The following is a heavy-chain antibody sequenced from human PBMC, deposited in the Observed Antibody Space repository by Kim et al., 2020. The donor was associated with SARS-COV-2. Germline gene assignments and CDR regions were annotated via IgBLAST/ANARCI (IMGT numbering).Heavy chain of an antibody. V-gene: IGHV4-59*01. J-gene: IGHJ3*01. D-gene: IGHD4-4*01. CDR2: IYYTGTT. Sequence: SETLSLTCTVSGGSISPFFWIWIRLPPGKGLEWLGEIYYTGTTHYNPSLNSRVAMSVDTSKNQFSLKLRSVTAADTALYYCARAKPTPSQTNDAFDLWEHGTMVTISS. CDR1: GGSISPFF. CDR3: ARAKPTPSQTNDAFDL.